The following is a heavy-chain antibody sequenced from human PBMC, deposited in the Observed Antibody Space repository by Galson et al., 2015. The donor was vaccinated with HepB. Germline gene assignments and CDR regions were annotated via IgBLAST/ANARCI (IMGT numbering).Heavy chain of an antibody. Sequence: SLRLSCAASGLTFTSYAMSWVRQAPGKGLEWVSGIIGSGGSTYYADSVEGRFTISRDNSKNTLFLQMNNVRAEDTAVYYCAKRRGRMFQFSNHYSYYAMDVWGQGTTVTASS. CDR3: AKRRGRMFQFSNHYSYYAMDV. CDR2: IIGSGGST. D-gene: IGHD3-10*02. CDR1: GLTFTSYA. V-gene: IGHV3-23*01. J-gene: IGHJ6*02.